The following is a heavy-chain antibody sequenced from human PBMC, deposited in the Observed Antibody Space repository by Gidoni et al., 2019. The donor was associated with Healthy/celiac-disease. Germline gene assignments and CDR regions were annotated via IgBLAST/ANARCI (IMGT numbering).Heavy chain of an antibody. D-gene: IGHD6-19*01. CDR3: ARRYSSGWYFRFDY. CDR1: GGSISSSSYY. Sequence: QLQLQESGPGLVKPSETLSLTCTVSGGSISSSSYYWGWIRQPPGKGLEWIGSIYYSGSTYYNPSLKSRVTISVDTSKNQFSLKLSSVTAADTAVYYCARRYSSGWYFRFDYWGQGTLVTVSS. J-gene: IGHJ4*02. V-gene: IGHV4-39*01. CDR2: IYYSGST.